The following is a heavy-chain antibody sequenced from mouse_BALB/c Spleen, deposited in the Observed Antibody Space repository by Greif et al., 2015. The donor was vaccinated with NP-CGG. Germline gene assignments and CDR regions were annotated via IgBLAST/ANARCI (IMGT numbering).Heavy chain of an antibody. CDR1: GFAFSSYD. Sequence: EVQLVESGGGLVKPGGSLKLSCAASGFAFSSYDMSWVRQTPEKRLEWVAYISSGGGSTYYPDTVKGRFTISRDNAKNTLYLQMSSLKSEDTAMYYRARYGNWFAYWGQGTLVTVSA. J-gene: IGHJ3*01. D-gene: IGHD2-1*01. V-gene: IGHV5-12-1*01. CDR3: ARYGNWFAY. CDR2: ISSGGGST.